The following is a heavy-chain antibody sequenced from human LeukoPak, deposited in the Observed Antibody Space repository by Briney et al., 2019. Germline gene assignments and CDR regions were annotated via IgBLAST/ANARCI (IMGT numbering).Heavy chain of an antibody. CDR1: GGSFSGYY. D-gene: IGHD3-22*01. CDR2: INHSGST. CDR3: ARASRPFSSGYYWTFDF. Sequence: SETLSLTCAVYGGSFSGYYWSWIRQPPGKGPEWIGEINHSGSTNYNPSLKSRVTISVDTSKNQFSLKLSSVTAADTAVYYCARASRPFSSGYYWTFDFWGQGTLVTVSS. V-gene: IGHV4-34*01. J-gene: IGHJ4*02.